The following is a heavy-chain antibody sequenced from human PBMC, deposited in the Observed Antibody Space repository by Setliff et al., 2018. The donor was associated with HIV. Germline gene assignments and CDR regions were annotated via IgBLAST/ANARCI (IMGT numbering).Heavy chain of an antibody. Sequence: LKISCKTSGYVFTSYWIGWVRQTPGKGLEWVGTIYPGNSDTRYSPSFQGQVTISADQSTSTTYLHWSSLKASDTAMYYCTRHSGSSPIAYFGMDVWGQGTTVTSP. CDR2: IYPGNSDT. CDR3: TRHSGSSPIAYFGMDV. V-gene: IGHV5-51*01. J-gene: IGHJ6*02. D-gene: IGHD3-10*01. CDR1: GYVFTSYW.